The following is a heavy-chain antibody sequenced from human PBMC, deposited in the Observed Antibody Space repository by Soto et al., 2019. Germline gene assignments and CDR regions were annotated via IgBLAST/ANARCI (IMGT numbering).Heavy chain of an antibody. V-gene: IGHV3-30*18. Sequence: PGGSLRLSCAASGFTFSSYGMHWVRQAPGKGLEWVAVISYDGSNKYYADSVKGRFTISRDNSKNTLYLQMNSLRAEDTAVYYCAKNGEYSSSSGLPFFDYWGQGTLVTVSS. CDR3: AKNGEYSSSSGLPFFDY. J-gene: IGHJ4*02. CDR1: GFTFSSYG. D-gene: IGHD6-6*01. CDR2: ISYDGSNK.